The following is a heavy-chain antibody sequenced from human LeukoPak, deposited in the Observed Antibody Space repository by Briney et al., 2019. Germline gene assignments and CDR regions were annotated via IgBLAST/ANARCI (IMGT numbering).Heavy chain of an antibody. CDR3: ARDRALVSMVRGVMGYFYYYMDV. J-gene: IGHJ6*03. D-gene: IGHD3-10*01. CDR2: INQDGSEK. V-gene: IGHV3-7*01. Sequence: PGGSLRLSCAASGFTFSRYGMHWVRQAPGKGLEWVANINQDGSEKYYVDSVKGRFTISRDNAKNSLYLEMNSLRAEDTAVYYCARDRALVSMVRGVMGYFYYYMDVWGKGTTVTISS. CDR1: GFTFSRYG.